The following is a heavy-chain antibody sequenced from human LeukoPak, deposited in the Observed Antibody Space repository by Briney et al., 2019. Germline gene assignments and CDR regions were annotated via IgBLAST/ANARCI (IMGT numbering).Heavy chain of an antibody. CDR3: AKEAGSGWSYFDS. V-gene: IGHV3-23*01. Sequence: PGRSLRLSCAASGFTFSSYGMSWVRQAPGKGLEWVSGISASGGYTYYADSVRGRFTVSRDSSKNTLYLQLNSLRAEDTAVYSCAKEAGSGWSYFDSWGQGTLVTVSS. CDR1: GFTFSSYG. J-gene: IGHJ4*02. D-gene: IGHD6-19*01. CDR2: ISASGGYT.